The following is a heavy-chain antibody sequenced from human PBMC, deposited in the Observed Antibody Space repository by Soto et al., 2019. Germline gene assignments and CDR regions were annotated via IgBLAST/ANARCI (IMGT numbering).Heavy chain of an antibody. CDR3: TSGPVGSTSPLDY. D-gene: IGHD2-2*01. V-gene: IGHV3-15*01. CDR1: GFTFSNAW. Sequence: EVQLVESGGGLVEPGGSLRLSCAASGFTFSNAWMSWVRQAPGKGLEWVGRIKSKSEGETIDYAAPVKGRFTISRDDSKNTLYLKMNSLKSEDTGVYYCTSGPVGSTSPLDYWGQGTLVTVSS. CDR2: IKSKSEGETI. J-gene: IGHJ4*02.